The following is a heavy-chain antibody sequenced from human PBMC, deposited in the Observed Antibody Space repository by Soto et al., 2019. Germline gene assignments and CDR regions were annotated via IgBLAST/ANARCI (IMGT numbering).Heavy chain of an antibody. CDR2: FRTGGDDGTT. V-gene: IGHV3-23*01. D-gene: IGHD3-10*01. CDR1: GFPFNTYA. Sequence: PGGSLRLSCAASGFPFNTYAMHWVRQAPGKGLEWVSGFRTGGDDGTTYYADSVKGRFTISRDNSKNTLFLQMNSLRAEDTAIYYCAKKVNSGPGSQYFDYWGQGTLVTVSS. J-gene: IGHJ4*02. CDR3: AKKVNSGPGSQYFDY.